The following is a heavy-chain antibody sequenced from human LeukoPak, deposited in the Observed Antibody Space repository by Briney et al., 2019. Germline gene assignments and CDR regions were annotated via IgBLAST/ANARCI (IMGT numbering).Heavy chain of an antibody. CDR2: IYYSGST. J-gene: IGHJ4*02. V-gene: IGHV4-59*08. CDR3: ARGEYSSSFRLGY. Sequence: SETPSLTCTVSGGSISSYYWSWIRQPPGKGLEWIGYIYYSGSTNYNPSLKSRVTISVDTSKNQFSLKLSSVTAADTAVYYCARGEYSSSFRLGYWGQGTLVTVSS. D-gene: IGHD6-6*01. CDR1: GGSISSYY.